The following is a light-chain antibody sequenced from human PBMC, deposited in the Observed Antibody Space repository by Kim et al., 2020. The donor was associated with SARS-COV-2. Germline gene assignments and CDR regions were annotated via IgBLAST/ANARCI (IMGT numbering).Light chain of an antibody. CDR3: QTWGTGIWV. CDR1: SGYGNNA. J-gene: IGLJ3*02. Sequence: AAVKPTSTLSSGYGNNAISWHQQQPGKGPRHLMKVNRDGSHSKGDGIPDRFSGSSSGAERYLTVSSLQSEDEADYYCQTWGTGIWVFGGGTQLTVL. V-gene: IGLV4-69*01. CDR2: VNRDGSH.